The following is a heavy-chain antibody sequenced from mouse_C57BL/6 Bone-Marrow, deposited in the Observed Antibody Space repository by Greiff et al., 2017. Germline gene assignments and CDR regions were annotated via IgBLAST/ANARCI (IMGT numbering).Heavy chain of an antibody. CDR1: GYTFTSYW. CDR3: ASAYYEYDLDY. J-gene: IGHJ2*01. Sequence: VQLQQPGAELVKPGASVKLSCKASGYTFTSYWMHWVKQRPGQGLEWIGMIHPNSGSTNYNEKFKSKATLTVDKSSSTAYMQLSSLTSEDSAVYYCASAYYEYDLDYWGQGTTLTVST. CDR2: IHPNSGST. D-gene: IGHD2-4*01. V-gene: IGHV1-64*01.